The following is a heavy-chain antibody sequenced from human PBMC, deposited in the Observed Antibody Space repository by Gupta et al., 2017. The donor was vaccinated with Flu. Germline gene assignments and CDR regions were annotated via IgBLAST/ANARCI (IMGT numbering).Heavy chain of an antibody. V-gene: IGHV4-34*01. J-gene: IGHJ6*04. CDR3: ARSRYIVVVPTDQYYYYYGMDV. Sequence: IRQHPGKGLEWIGEINHSGSTNYNPSLKSRVTISVDTSKNQFSLKLSSVTAADTAVYYCARSRYIVVVPTDQYYYYYGMDVWGKGTTVTVSS. D-gene: IGHD2-2*01. CDR2: INHSGST.